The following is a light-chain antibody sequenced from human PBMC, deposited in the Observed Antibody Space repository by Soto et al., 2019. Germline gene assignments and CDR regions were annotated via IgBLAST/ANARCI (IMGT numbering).Light chain of an antibody. J-gene: IGKJ5*01. CDR1: QSVSS. V-gene: IGKV3-15*01. Sequence: EIVMTRSPATLSVSPGDRATLSCRASQSVSSIAWYQQKPGQPPRLLIYGASRRATNIPARFSGGGSDTEFTLTISTLQSEDFAVYYCQYYDNWRLSFGGGTRLEIK. CDR3: QYYDNWRLS. CDR2: GAS.